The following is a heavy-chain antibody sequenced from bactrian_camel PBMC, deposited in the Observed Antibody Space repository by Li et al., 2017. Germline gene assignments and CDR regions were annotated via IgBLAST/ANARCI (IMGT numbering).Heavy chain of an antibody. CDR2: VDSTGAT. Sequence: VQLVESGGGSVQVGGSLTLSCVASGDTIGRYCMGWFRQIPDREREGVAAVDSTGATSVADVVKGRFTVSLDNAKNTLYLQMNTLNVEDTAMYYCAAIESQLGGTWFCGGAVGMDFWGKGTQVTVS. D-gene: IGHD2*01. CDR1: GDTIGRYC. V-gene: IGHV3S55*01. J-gene: IGHJ7*01.